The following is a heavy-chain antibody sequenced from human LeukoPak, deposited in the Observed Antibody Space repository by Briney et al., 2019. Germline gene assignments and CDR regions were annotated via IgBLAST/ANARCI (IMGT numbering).Heavy chain of an antibody. D-gene: IGHD1-14*01. J-gene: IGHJ4*02. Sequence: ASVKVFCKASGYTFTSYGISWVRQAPGQGLEWMGWISAYNGNTNYAQKLQGRVTLTRDTSISTVYMVLSRLRPDDTAVYYCAREGWDRKDTAAFDYWGQGTLVTVSS. CDR2: ISAYNGNT. V-gene: IGHV1-18*01. CDR1: GYTFTSYG. CDR3: AREGWDRKDTAAFDY.